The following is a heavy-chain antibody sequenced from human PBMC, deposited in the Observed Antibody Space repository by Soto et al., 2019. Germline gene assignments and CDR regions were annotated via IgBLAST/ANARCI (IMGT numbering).Heavy chain of an antibody. D-gene: IGHD6-13*01. Sequence: EVQLVESGGGLVQPGGCLRLSCAASGFTVSSNYMSWVRQAPGKGLEWVSVIYSGGSTYYADSVKGRFTISRHNSKNTLYLQMNRLRAEDTAVYYCARGIAAAGTEYFQHWGQGTLVTVSS. CDR3: ARGIAAAGTEYFQH. CDR2: IYSGGST. V-gene: IGHV3-53*04. CDR1: GFTVSSNY. J-gene: IGHJ1*01.